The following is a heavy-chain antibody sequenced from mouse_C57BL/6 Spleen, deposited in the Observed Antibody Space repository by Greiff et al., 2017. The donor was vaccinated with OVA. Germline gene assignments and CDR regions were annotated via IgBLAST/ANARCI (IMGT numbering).Heavy chain of an antibody. Sequence: EVQLVESGGGLVKPGGSLKLSCAASGFTFSSYAMSWVRQTPEKRLEWVATISDGGSYTYYPDNVKGRFTISRDNAKNNLYLQMSHLKSEDTAMYYCARGGRQTWFAYWGQGTLVTVSA. CDR3: ARGGRQTWFAY. D-gene: IGHD2-12*01. CDR2: ISDGGSYT. V-gene: IGHV5-4*01. J-gene: IGHJ3*01. CDR1: GFTFSSYA.